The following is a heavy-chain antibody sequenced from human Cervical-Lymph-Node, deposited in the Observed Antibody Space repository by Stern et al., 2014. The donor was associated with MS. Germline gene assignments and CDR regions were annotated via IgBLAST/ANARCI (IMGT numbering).Heavy chain of an antibody. CDR1: GYTFTSYY. V-gene: IGHV1-46*01. CDR3: ARDRSSSALPHYYYGMDV. Sequence: VQLVESGAEVKKPGASVKVSCKASGYTFTSYYMNWVRQAPGQGLEWMGIINPSGGSTSYAQKFQGRVTMTRDTSTSTVYMELSSLRSEDTAVYYCARDRSSSALPHYYYGMDVWGQGTTVTVSS. D-gene: IGHD6-6*01. CDR2: INPSGGST. J-gene: IGHJ6*02.